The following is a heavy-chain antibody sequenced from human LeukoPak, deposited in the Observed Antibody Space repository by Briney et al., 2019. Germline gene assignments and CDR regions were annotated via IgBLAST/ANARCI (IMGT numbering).Heavy chain of an antibody. V-gene: IGHV1-18*01. CDR3: ARDSRNIVGATTFDY. Sequence: ASVKVSCKASGYTFNSYGISWVRQAPGQGLEWMGWISAYNGNTNYAQKLQGRVTMTTDTSTSTAYMELRSLRSDDTAVYYCARDSRNIVGATTFDYWGQGTLVTVSS. D-gene: IGHD1-26*01. CDR2: ISAYNGNT. CDR1: GYTFNSYG. J-gene: IGHJ4*02.